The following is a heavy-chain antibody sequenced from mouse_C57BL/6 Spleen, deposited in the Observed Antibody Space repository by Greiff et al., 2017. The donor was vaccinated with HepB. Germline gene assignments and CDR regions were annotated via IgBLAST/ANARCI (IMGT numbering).Heavy chain of an antibody. D-gene: IGHD2-4*01. Sequence: QVQLQQSGAELARPGASVKLSCKASGYTFTSYGISWVKQRTGQGLEWIGEIYPRSGNTYYNEKFKGKATLTEDKASSTAYMELRILTAEDSAVYFGARNLIPPWGYFDVWGTGTTVTVSS. CDR2: IYPRSGNT. V-gene: IGHV1-81*01. J-gene: IGHJ1*03. CDR1: GYTFTSYG. CDR3: ARNLIPPWGYFDV.